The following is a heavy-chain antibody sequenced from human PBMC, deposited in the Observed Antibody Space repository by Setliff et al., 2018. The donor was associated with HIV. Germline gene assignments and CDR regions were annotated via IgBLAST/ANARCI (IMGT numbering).Heavy chain of an antibody. V-gene: IGHV4-39*01. CDR1: GDSITNSMHY. CDR3: ARHKVITYGGLLFDYYYYGMDV. Sequence: KPSETLSLTCTVSGDSITNSMHYWSWIRQPPGKGLEFIGSIHYNDGKTYYNEALRSRVTIAAETAKNQSSLKLTSGTATDTAVYYCARHKVITYGGLLFDYYYYGMDVWGHGTTVTVSS. CDR2: IHYNDGKT. D-gene: IGHD3-16*01. J-gene: IGHJ6*02.